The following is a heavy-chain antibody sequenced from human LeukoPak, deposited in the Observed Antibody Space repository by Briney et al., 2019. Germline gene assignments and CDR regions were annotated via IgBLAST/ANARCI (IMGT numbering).Heavy chain of an antibody. V-gene: IGHV3-23*01. CDR3: ANLHYGTGSPTDY. CDR2: ISDSGGRI. CDR1: GFTFSSYA. J-gene: IGHJ4*02. Sequence: GGSLRLSCAASGFTFSSYAMSWVRQAPGKGLDWVSVISDSGGRIYYADSAKGRFTISRDNSKNTLYLQMNSLKAEDTAVYYCANLHYGTGSPTDYWGQGTLVTVSS. D-gene: IGHD3-10*01.